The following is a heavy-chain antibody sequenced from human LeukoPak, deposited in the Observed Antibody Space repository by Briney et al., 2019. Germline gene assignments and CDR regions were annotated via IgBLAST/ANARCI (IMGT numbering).Heavy chain of an antibody. CDR1: GFTFSNFA. V-gene: IGHV3-64*01. J-gene: IGHJ4*02. D-gene: IGHD2-2*01. Sequence: GGSLRLSCAASGFTFSNFAMHWVRQAPGKGLEYVSVISSNGGSTYYANSVRARFTISRDNSKNTLYLQMGSLRAEDMAVYYCAREVPAAVAYFDYWGQGTLVTVSS. CDR2: ISSNGGST. CDR3: AREVPAAVAYFDY.